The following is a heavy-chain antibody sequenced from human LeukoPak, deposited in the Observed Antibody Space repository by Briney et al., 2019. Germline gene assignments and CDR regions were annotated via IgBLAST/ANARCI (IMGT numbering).Heavy chain of an antibody. J-gene: IGHJ4*02. CDR2: IYYSGST. V-gene: IGHV4-59*01. CDR1: GGSISSYY. CDR3: GGVDTRGPVYYF. D-gene: IGHD5-18*01. Sequence: PSETLSLTCTVSGGSISSYYWSWIRQPPGKGLEWIGYIYYSGSTNYNPSLKSRVTISVDTSKNQFSLKLSPVTAADPALYFCGGVDTRGPVYYFWGRGTLVTVSS.